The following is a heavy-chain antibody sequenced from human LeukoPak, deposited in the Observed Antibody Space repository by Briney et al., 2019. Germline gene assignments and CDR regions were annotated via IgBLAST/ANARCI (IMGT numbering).Heavy chain of an antibody. CDR3: ARVHIDKYYYDETTNFDI. CDR1: DYSISGGFD. J-gene: IGHJ3*02. CDR2: IYHSGST. Sequence: SETLSLTCSVSDYSISGGFDWGWIRQPPGKGLEWIGSIYHSGSTYYNPSLESRVTISVDTSKNQFSLKLSSVTAADTAVYYCARVHIDKYYYDETTNFDIWGQGTLVTVSS. V-gene: IGHV4-38-2*02. D-gene: IGHD3-22*01.